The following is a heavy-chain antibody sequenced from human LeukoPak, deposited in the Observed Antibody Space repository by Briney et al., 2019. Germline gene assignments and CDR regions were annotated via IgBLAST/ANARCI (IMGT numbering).Heavy chain of an antibody. V-gene: IGHV3-23*01. CDR2: ISGSGGST. Sequence: GGSLRLSCAASGFTFSSYGMSWVRQAPGKGLEWVSAISGSGGSTYYADSVKGRFTISRDNSKNTLYLQMNSLRAEDTAVYYCAKFRLDIVVVVAATLFFDYWGQGTLVTVSS. J-gene: IGHJ4*02. D-gene: IGHD2-15*01. CDR1: GFTFSSYG. CDR3: AKFRLDIVVVVAATLFFDY.